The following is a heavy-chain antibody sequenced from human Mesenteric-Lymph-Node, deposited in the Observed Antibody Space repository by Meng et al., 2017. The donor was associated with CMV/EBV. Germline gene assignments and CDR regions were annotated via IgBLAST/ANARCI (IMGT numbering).Heavy chain of an antibody. CDR2: IIPIFGTA. CDR3: ARTRVQLGRYCSSTSCYYGMDV. J-gene: IGHJ6*02. D-gene: IGHD2-2*01. Sequence: SVKVSCKASGGTFSSYAISWVRQAPGQGLEWMGGIIPIFGTANYAQKFQGRVTITTDESTSTAYMELSSLRSEDTAVYYCARTRVQLGRYCSSTSCYYGMDVWGQGTTVTVSS. V-gene: IGHV1-69*05. CDR1: GGTFSSYA.